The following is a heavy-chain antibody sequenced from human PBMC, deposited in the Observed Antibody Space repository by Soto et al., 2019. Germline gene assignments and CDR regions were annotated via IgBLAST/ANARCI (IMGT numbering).Heavy chain of an antibody. V-gene: IGHV4-4*02. D-gene: IGHD3-22*01. CDR3: ARDVGYHYDGSPSGQFDF. Sequence: QVELQESGPGLVKPSGTLSLTCAVFGNSISTTNWWSWVRQSPGKGLEWIGEIYHSGTSNYNPSLKSRVTFSLDKSKNQFSLKLSSVTAADTAVYYCARDVGYHYDGSPSGQFDFWGQGTLVIVSS. J-gene: IGHJ4*02. CDR1: GNSISTTNW. CDR2: IYHSGTS.